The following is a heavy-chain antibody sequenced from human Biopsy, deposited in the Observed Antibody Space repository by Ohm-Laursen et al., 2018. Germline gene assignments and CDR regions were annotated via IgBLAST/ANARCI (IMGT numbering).Heavy chain of an antibody. J-gene: IGHJ4*02. CDR2: IYPNSGDT. CDR3: ARDLLEWSLPS. Sequence: GASVKVSCKASGGPFSSYAVTWVRQAPGQGLEWMGSIYPNSGDTDFAQKFQGRVSMTRDTSVSTAYLELSSLRSDDTAIYYCARDLLEWSLPSWGQGTLVTVSS. CDR1: GGPFSSYA. D-gene: IGHD3-3*01. V-gene: IGHV1-2*02.